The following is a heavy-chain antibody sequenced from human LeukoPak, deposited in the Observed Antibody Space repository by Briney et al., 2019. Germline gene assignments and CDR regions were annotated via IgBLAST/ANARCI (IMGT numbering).Heavy chain of an antibody. J-gene: IGHJ5*02. V-gene: IGHV4-34*01. CDR1: GGSFSGYY. CDR2: INHSGST. D-gene: IGHD2-2*01. Sequence: PSGTLSLTCAVYGGSFSGYYWSWIRQPPGKGLEWIGEINHSGSTNYNPSLKSRVTISVDTSKNQFSLKLSSVTAADTAVYYCARIVVVPAGPGWFDPWGQGTLVTVSS. CDR3: ARIVVVPAGPGWFDP.